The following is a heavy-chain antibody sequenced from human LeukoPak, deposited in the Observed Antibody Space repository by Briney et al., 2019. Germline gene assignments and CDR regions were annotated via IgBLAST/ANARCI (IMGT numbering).Heavy chain of an antibody. Sequence: GGSLRLSCSASGFFFSTYSKFWVRQAPGKGLEWVAFIRHDGSETYYADSVKGRFTISRDNAKSIVYLEMNGLREEDTAIYYCVRDWFGVFYWGQGTLGTVSS. CDR2: IRHDGSET. CDR1: GFFFSTYS. D-gene: IGHD3-10*01. V-gene: IGHV3-30*02. J-gene: IGHJ4*02. CDR3: VRDWFGVFY.